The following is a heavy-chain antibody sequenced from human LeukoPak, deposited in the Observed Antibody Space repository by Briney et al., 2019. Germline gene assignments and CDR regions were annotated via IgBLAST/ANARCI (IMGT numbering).Heavy chain of an antibody. D-gene: IGHD1-1*01. J-gene: IGHJ5*02. CDR1: GVTISGSA. V-gene: IGHV3-73*01. Sequence: PGGSLRLSCAASGVTISGSAMHWVRQHSGKGLGWVGRIRSKANHYATAYAASVKGRFTVSRDDSKNTAYLQMNSLKAEGTAVYYCTLNNWYEKGFEPWGQGTLVTVSS. CDR3: TLNNWYEKGFEP. CDR2: IRSKANHYAT.